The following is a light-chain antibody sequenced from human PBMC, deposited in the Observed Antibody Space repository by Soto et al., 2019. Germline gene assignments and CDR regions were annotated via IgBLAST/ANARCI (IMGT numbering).Light chain of an antibody. CDR2: GAS. CDR3: HQYGSSPSYT. J-gene: IGKJ2*01. Sequence: EIVLTQSPGTLSLSPGERATLSCRASQSASSSYLAWYQQKPGQATRLLIYGASSRATGIPDRFSGSGSGTNFTLTISRLEPEDFAVYYCHQYGSSPSYTFGQGTKLEIK. V-gene: IGKV3-20*01. CDR1: QSASSSY.